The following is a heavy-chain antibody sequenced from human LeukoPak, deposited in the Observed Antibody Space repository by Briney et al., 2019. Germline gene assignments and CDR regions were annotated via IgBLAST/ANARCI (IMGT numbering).Heavy chain of an antibody. Sequence: SETLSLTCTVSGASINSSYWSRIRQPPGKGLELIGYISYRGNTNYNPSLKSRVTMSVDTSKNQFSLRLTSLTAADTAVFYCARVQFDSSGFYSYFDHWGQGALVTVSS. V-gene: IGHV4-59*01. D-gene: IGHD3-22*01. J-gene: IGHJ4*02. CDR1: GASINSSY. CDR3: ARVQFDSSGFYSYFDH. CDR2: ISYRGNT.